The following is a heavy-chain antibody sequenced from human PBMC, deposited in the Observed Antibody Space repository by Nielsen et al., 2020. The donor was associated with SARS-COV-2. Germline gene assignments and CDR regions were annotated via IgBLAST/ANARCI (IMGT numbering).Heavy chain of an antibody. CDR1: GGSISSGGYY. J-gene: IGHJ6*03. Sequence: SETLSLTCTVSGGSISSGGYYWSWIRQHPGKGLEWIGYIYYSGSTYYNPSLKSRVTISVDTSKNQFSLKLSSVTAADTAVYYCARSGQDYYGAPDHYYMDVWGKGTTVTVSS. V-gene: IGHV4-31*03. CDR3: ARSGQDYYGAPDHYYMDV. D-gene: IGHD3-10*01. CDR2: IYYSGST.